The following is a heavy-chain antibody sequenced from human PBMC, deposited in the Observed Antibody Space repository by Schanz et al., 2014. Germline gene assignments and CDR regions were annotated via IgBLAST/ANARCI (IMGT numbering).Heavy chain of an antibody. CDR2: ISGSGGSA. CDR1: GFTFTNYA. J-gene: IGHJ4*02. Sequence: EVQLLESGGGLVQPGGSLRLSCAASGFTFTNYAMTWVRQAPGKGLEWVSGISGSGGSAYDADSVKGRFTISRDNSKNTLYLQKNSLRAEDTAVYYCAKAGSGWSTAGYYYWGQGTLVAVSS. D-gene: IGHD6-19*01. V-gene: IGHV3-23*01. CDR3: AKAGSGWSTAGYYY.